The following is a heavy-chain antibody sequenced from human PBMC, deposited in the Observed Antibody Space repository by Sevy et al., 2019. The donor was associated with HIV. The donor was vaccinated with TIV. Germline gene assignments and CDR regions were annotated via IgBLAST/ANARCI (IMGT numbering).Heavy chain of an antibody. CDR2: LSFGCGKI. CDR1: GFNFNIYS. J-gene: IGHJ4*02. CDR3: AREGCTRPHDY. V-gene: IGHV3-23*01. Sequence: GGSLRLSCAVSGFNFNIYSMSWVRQAPGKGLEWVSTLSFGCGKINYADSVKGRVIISRDDSNNTLYLQMNSLRAEDTAVYFCAREGCTRPHDYWGQGTLVTVSS. D-gene: IGHD2-8*01.